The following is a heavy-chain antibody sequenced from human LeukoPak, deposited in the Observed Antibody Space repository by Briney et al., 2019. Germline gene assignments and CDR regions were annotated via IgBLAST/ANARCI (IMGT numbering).Heavy chain of an antibody. J-gene: IGHJ4*02. Sequence: HSGGSLRLSCAASGFTFTSYAMSWVRQAPGKGLEGVSGISGSGGSTYYADSVKGRFTISRDNSKHTLYLQLNSLTAEDTAVYYCAKEGLYCSSTSCYVENWGQGTLVTVSS. CDR1: GFTFTSYA. D-gene: IGHD2-2*01. CDR2: ISGSGGST. CDR3: AKEGLYCSSTSCYVEN. V-gene: IGHV3-23*01.